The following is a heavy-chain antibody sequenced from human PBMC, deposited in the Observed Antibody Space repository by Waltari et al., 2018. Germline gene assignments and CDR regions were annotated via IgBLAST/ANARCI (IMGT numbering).Heavy chain of an antibody. CDR1: GFTFSSYG. CDR3: ATDYDGNAYVAFDI. Sequence: QVQLVESGGGVVQPGGSLRLSCAASGFTFSSYGMHWVRQAPGKGLEWVAFIRYDGSNKYYADSVKGRFTISRDNSKNTLYLQMSALRAEDTAMYYCATDYDGNAYVAFDIWGQGTMVTVSS. CDR2: IRYDGSNK. J-gene: IGHJ3*02. D-gene: IGHD3-22*01. V-gene: IGHV3-30*02.